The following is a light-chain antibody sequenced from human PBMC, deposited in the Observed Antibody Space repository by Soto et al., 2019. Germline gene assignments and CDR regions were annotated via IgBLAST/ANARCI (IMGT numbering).Light chain of an antibody. CDR2: GNS. V-gene: IGLV1-40*01. CDR3: QSYDSSLIGVV. CDR1: SSNIGAGYD. Sequence: QSVLTQPPSVSGAPGQRVTISCTGSSSNIGAGYDVHWYQQLPGTAPKLLIYGNSNRPSGVPDRFSGSKSGTSASLAITGLQAEDESDYYCQSYDSSLIGVVFGGGTKLIV. J-gene: IGLJ2*01.